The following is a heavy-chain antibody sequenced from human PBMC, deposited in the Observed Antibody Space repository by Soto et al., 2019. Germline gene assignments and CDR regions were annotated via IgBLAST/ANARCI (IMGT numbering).Heavy chain of an antibody. J-gene: IGHJ3*02. Sequence: EVQLVQSGAEVKKPGESLRISCKGSGYSFTSYWISWVRQMPGKGLEWMGRIDPSDSYTNYSPSFQGHVTISADKSISTAYLQWSSLKASDTAMYYCARVYCSSTSCYPDRAFDIWSRDNGHRLF. CDR2: IDPSDSYT. CDR1: GYSFTSYW. V-gene: IGHV5-10-1*03. D-gene: IGHD2-2*01. CDR3: ARVYCSSTSCYPDRAFDI.